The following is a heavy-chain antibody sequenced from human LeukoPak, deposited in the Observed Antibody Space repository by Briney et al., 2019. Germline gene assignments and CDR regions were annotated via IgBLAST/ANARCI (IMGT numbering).Heavy chain of an antibody. D-gene: IGHD1-26*01. CDR3: TSDPRIGRYFDY. CDR1: GFTFNNAW. CDR2: VKSKADGGTT. J-gene: IGHJ4*02. V-gene: IGHV3-15*01. Sequence: GGSLRLSCAASGFTFNNAWMNLVRRVPGKGLEWVGRVKSKADGGTTDYAAPVEGRFTISRDDSENTLYLQMNSLKTEDTAVYYCTSDPRIGRYFDYWGQGTLVTVSS.